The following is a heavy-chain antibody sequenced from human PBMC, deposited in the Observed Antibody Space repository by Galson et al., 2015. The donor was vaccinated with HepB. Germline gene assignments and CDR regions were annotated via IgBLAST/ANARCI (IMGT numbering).Heavy chain of an antibody. V-gene: IGHV3-48*04. D-gene: IGHD5-24*01. J-gene: IGHJ5*02. CDR3: ARERVMGWLQKSLGTLGP. CDR1: GFSISGYS. CDR2: ISGHRNTI. Sequence: SLRLSCAASGFSISGYSMNWVRQAPGKGLEWLSYISGHRNTIYYPDAVQGRFTISRDNAKNSLFLQMNSLSLEDTAVYYCARERVMGWLQKSLGTLGPWGQGTLVTVSS.